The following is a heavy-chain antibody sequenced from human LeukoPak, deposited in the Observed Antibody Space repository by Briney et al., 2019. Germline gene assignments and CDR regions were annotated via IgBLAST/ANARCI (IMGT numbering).Heavy chain of an antibody. D-gene: IGHD3-22*01. V-gene: IGHV4-59*01. CDR2: MHSSGST. CDR1: GGSFSGYY. J-gene: IGHJ4*02. CDR3: AREGYGSSGYYLDY. Sequence: SETLSLTCAVYGGSFSGYYWSWFRQSPAKGLEWFGWMHSSGSTEFNPSLKSRVTFSIDTSNNQVSLQLSSVTAADTAVYFCAREGYGSSGYYLDYWGQGTLVTVSS.